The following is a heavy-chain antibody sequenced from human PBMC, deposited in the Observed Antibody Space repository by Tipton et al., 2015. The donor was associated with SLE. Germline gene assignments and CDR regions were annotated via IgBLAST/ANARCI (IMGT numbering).Heavy chain of an antibody. J-gene: IGHJ4*02. V-gene: IGHV1-18*01. Sequence: QVQLVQSGAEVKKPGSSVKVSCKASGGTFSNHAISWVRQAPGQGLEWVGWISAYNGKTNYAQMVEGRVTMSTDTSTNKAFVELRSLRSDDTAVYYCTRDTRYQHASDVWGQGTLVTVSS. CDR2: ISAYNGKT. D-gene: IGHD2-2*01. CDR3: TRDTRYQHASDV. CDR1: GGTFSNHA.